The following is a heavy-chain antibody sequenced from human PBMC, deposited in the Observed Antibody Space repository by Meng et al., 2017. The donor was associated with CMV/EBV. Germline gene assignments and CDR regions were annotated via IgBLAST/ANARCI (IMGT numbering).Heavy chain of an antibody. CDR2: IYYSGST. V-gene: IGHV4-39*01. J-gene: IGHJ3*02. Sequence: SSSYYGGWIRQPPGKGLEWIGSIYYSGSTYYNPSLKSRVTISVDTSKNQFSLKLSSVTAADTAVYYCARRTRIIAAAGTRNDAFDIWGQGTMVTVSS. CDR1: SSSYY. CDR3: ARRTRIIAAAGTRNDAFDI. D-gene: IGHD6-13*01.